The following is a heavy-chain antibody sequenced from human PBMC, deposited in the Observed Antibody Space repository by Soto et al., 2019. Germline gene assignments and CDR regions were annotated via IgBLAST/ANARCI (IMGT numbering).Heavy chain of an antibody. J-gene: IGHJ6*02. CDR3: ASSGIAAAGLGYYGMDV. Sequence: KISCKGSGYSFTSYWIGWVRQAPGKGLEWMGGIIPIFGTANYAQKFQGRVTITADESTSTAYMERSSLRSEDTAVYYCASSGIAAAGLGYYGMDVWGQGTTVTVSS. CDR2: IIPIFGTA. CDR1: GYSFTSYW. D-gene: IGHD6-13*01. V-gene: IGHV1-69*01.